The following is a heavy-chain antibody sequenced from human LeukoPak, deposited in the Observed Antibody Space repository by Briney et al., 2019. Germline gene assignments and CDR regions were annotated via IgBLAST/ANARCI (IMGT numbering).Heavy chain of an antibody. CDR3: ARGFKDTAMVIPFDY. V-gene: IGHV4-59*01. D-gene: IGHD5-18*01. CDR1: GGSISSYY. CDR2: IYYSGST. J-gene: IGHJ4*02. Sequence: SETLSLTCTVSGGSISSYYWSWIRQPPGKGLEWIGYIYYSGSTNYNPSLKSRVTISVDTSKNQFSLKLSSVTAADTAVYYCARGFKDTAMVIPFDYWGQGTLVTVSS.